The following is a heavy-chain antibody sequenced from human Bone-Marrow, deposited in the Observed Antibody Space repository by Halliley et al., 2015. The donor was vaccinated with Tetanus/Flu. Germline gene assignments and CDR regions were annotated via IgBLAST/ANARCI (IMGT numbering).Heavy chain of an antibody. D-gene: IGHD3-10*01. CDR3: ARGISGY. J-gene: IGHJ4*02. V-gene: IGHV3-23*01. Sequence: PGKGLEWGSCIGGGGNSTYSANSGKGRFTISRDKSKKALYLQMNTRRVEDAAVYYCARGISGYLGPGPLVTVSS. CDR2: IGGGGNST.